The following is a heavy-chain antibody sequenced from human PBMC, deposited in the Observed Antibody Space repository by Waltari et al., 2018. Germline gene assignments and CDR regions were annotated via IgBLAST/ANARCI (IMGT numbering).Heavy chain of an antibody. CDR2: MDFRGST. CDR3: ARHSPRYGGLPMGDFSLFLDY. J-gene: IGHJ4*02. D-gene: IGHD3-16*02. CDR1: VGSISTTCYH. V-gene: IGHV4-39*01. Sequence: QLHLHESGPGLVRPSETLSLSCTVSVGSISTTCYHWGWVRQPPGRGLEWIGAMDFRGSTYYKPALKSRVTMSVDTSKNQFSLNLTSVTAADTALYFCARHSPRYGGLPMGDFSLFLDYWGQGTLVTVSS.